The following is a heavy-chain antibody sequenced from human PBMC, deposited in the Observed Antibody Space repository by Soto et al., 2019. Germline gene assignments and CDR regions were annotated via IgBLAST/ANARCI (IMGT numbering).Heavy chain of an antibody. D-gene: IGHD6-19*01. Sequence: SETLSLTCTVSGGSISSSSYYWGWIRQPPGKGLEWIGSIYYSGSTYYNPSLKSRVTISVDTSKNQFSLKLSSVTAADTAVYYCARGGAVAGILSGMDVWGQGTTVTVSS. J-gene: IGHJ6*02. CDR3: ARGGAVAGILSGMDV. V-gene: IGHV4-39*07. CDR1: GGSISSSSYY. CDR2: IYYSGST.